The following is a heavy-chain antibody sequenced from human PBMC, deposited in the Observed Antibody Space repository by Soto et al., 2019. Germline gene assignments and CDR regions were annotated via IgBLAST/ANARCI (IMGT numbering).Heavy chain of an antibody. J-gene: IGHJ4*02. V-gene: IGHV4-30-4*02. CDR3: ASGIADCLSPDX. Sequence: SDTLSLTCTVSGGSISSVDYYWSWIRQPPGKGLELIGYIYYSGSTYYNPSLKSRVTISVDTSKNQFSLKLSSVTAADTAVYYCASGIADCLSPDXWGQVTLFTVSX. D-gene: IGHD6-13*01. CDR2: IYYSGST. CDR1: GGSISSVDYY.